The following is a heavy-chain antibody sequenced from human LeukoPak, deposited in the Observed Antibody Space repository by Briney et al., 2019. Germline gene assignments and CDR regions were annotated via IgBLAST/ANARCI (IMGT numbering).Heavy chain of an antibody. V-gene: IGHV1-18*01. Sequence: GASVKVSCKASGYTFTNFGISWVRQAPGQGLEWMGWISAYNGNTNYAQKFQGRVTMTTDTSTNTAYMELRSLRSDDTAVYYCARGGYYYDSSGYYYSRWFDPWGQGTLVTVSS. D-gene: IGHD3-22*01. CDR3: ARGGYYYDSSGYYYSRWFDP. J-gene: IGHJ5*02. CDR2: ISAYNGNT. CDR1: GYTFTNFG.